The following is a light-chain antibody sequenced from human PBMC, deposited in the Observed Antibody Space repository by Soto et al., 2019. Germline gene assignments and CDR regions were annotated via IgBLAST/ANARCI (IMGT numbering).Light chain of an antibody. Sequence: DIQMTQSPSTLSASVGDRVTITCRASQSISSWLAWYQQKPGEAPKLPIYDASSLESGVPSRFSGSGSGTEFTLTISSLQTDDFASYYCQQYDSYSWTFGQGTKVDIK. CDR2: DAS. V-gene: IGKV1-5*01. CDR3: QQYDSYSWT. CDR1: QSISSW. J-gene: IGKJ1*01.